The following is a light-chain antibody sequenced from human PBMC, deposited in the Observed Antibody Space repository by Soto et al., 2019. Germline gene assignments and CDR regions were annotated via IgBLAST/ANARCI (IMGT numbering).Light chain of an antibody. J-gene: IGKJ5*01. Sequence: EFVLTQSPATLSLSPGERATLSCRASQSVSSYVAWYQQKPGQAPRLLIYDASNRATGIPARFSGSGSGTDFTLTISSLEPEDFAVYYCQQRSNWPPNFGQGTRLEIK. V-gene: IGKV3-11*01. CDR2: DAS. CDR3: QQRSNWPPN. CDR1: QSVSSY.